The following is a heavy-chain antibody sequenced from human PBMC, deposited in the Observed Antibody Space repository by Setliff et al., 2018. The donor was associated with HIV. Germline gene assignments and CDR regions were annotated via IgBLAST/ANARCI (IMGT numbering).Heavy chain of an antibody. Sequence: GGSLRLSCAASGFTFSDSAMNWVRQAPGKGLEWVGRIKSKTDGGTTDYAAPVKGRFTISRDDSKNTLYLQMNSLKTEDTAVYYCTTDLGGSYHGWNYWGQGTLVTVSS. J-gene: IGHJ4*02. V-gene: IGHV3-15*01. CDR1: GFTFSDSA. CDR3: TTDLGGSYHGWNY. D-gene: IGHD1-26*01. CDR2: IKSKTDGGTT.